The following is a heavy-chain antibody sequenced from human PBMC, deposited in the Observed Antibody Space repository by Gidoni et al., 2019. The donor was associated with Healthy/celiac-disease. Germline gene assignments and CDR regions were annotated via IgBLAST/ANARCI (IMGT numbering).Heavy chain of an antibody. D-gene: IGHD3-10*01. V-gene: IGHV4-31*03. CDR3: ARDGPYYGSGSLVY. CDR1: GGSTRSGGYY. CDR2: IYYSGRT. Sequence: QVQLQESGSGLVKPSQTLSLTCTVSGGSTRSGGYYWRWIRQHPGKGLEWIGYIYYSGRTYYNPSLKSRVTISVDTSKNQCSLKLSSVTAADTAVYYCARDGPYYGSGSLVYWGQGTLVTVSS. J-gene: IGHJ4*02.